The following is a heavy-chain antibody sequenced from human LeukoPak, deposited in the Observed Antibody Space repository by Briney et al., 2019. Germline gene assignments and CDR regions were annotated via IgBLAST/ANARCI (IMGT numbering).Heavy chain of an antibody. J-gene: IGHJ4*02. CDR2: ISAYNGNT. CDR3: ARGIVVVVAAPQGGFDY. Sequence: ASVKVSCKASGYTFTSYGISWVRQAPGQGLECMGWISAYNGNTNYAQKLQGRVTMTTDTSTSTAYMELRSLRSDDTAVYYCARGIVVVVAAPQGGFDYWGQGTLVTVSS. D-gene: IGHD2-15*01. CDR1: GYTFTSYG. V-gene: IGHV1-18*01.